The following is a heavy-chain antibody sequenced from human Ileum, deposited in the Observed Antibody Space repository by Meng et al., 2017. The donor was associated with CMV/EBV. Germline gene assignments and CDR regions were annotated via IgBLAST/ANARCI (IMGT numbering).Heavy chain of an antibody. V-gene: IGHV4-30-4*08. CDR1: GGSISSGDYW. D-gene: IGHD3-10*01. J-gene: IGHJ2*01. CDR3: ARAVAGWYFDL. Sequence: QVQTKGAGPVLGNPSPTLSLTCTVSGGSISSGDYWWSWTRQPPGMGLEWIGYISYSGSTYYNPSLRSRVTVSVDTSNNQFSLDLRSGTAADTAVYYCARAVAGWYFDLWGRGTLVTVSS. CDR2: ISYSGST.